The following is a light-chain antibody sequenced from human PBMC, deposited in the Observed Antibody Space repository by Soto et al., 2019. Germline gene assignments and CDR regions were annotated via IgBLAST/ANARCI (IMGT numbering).Light chain of an antibody. CDR3: SSYAGSNNFVV. CDR1: SSDVGGYKY. V-gene: IGLV2-8*01. Sequence: QSALTQPPSASGSPGQSVTISCTGTSSDVGGYKYVSWYQQHAGKAPKLMIYEVSKRPSGVPDRFSGSKSGNTASLTVSGLQAADEAEYYCSSYAGSNNFVVFGGGTKVTVL. CDR2: EVS. J-gene: IGLJ2*01.